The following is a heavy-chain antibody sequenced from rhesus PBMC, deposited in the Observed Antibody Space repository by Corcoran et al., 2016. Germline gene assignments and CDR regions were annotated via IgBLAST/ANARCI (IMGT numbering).Heavy chain of an antibody. J-gene: IGHJ2*01. V-gene: IGHV1-156*01. Sequence: EVQLVQSGAEVKKPGASVKVSCKVSGYTFTELSMHWVRQAPGKGLEWMGGVDPVYGEIIHAEKFQGRVTMTEDTSTDTAYMGLSSLRSEDTAVYYCARATTRWYFDIWGPGTPITISS. CDR2: VDPVYGEI. CDR3: ARATTRWYFDI. CDR1: GYTFTELS. D-gene: IGHD1-26*01.